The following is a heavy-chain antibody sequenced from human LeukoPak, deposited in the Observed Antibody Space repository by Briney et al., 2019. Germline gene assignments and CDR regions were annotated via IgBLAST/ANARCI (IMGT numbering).Heavy chain of an antibody. CDR3: ARTPSYNWNDASAFDI. Sequence: SQTLSLTCAISGDGVSSNSAAWNWIRQSPSRGLEWLGRTYYRSKWYNDYAVSVKSRITINPDTSKNQFSLQLNSVTPEDTAVYYCARTPSYNWNDASAFDIWGQGTMVTVSS. V-gene: IGHV6-1*01. J-gene: IGHJ3*02. CDR2: TYYRSKWYN. CDR1: GDGVSSNSAA. D-gene: IGHD1-1*01.